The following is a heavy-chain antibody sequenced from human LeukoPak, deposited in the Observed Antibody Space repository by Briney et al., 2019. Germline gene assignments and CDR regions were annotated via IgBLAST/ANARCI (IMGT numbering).Heavy chain of an antibody. CDR3: ARELGYCSSTSCSTKYGMDV. J-gene: IGHJ6*02. Sequence: SVKVSCKASGGTFSSYAISWVRQAPGQGLEWMGRIIPIFGIANYAQKFQGRVTITADKSTSTAYMELSSLRSEDTAVYYRARELGYCSSTSCSTKYGMDVWGQGTTVTVSS. D-gene: IGHD2-2*02. CDR2: IIPIFGIA. CDR1: GGTFSSYA. V-gene: IGHV1-69*04.